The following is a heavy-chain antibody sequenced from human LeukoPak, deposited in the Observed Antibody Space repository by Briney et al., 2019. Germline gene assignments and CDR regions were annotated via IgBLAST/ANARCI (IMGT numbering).Heavy chain of an antibody. J-gene: IGHJ4*02. D-gene: IGHD4-23*01. V-gene: IGHV4-59*12. CDR1: GGSISSYY. CDR3: ARSTTMVTPNYFDY. Sequence: SETLSLTCTVSGGSISSYYWSWIRQPPGKGLECIGYIYHSGSTYYNPSLKSRVTISVDRSKNQFSLKLSSVTAADTAVYYCARSTTMVTPNYFDYWGQGTLVTVSS. CDR2: IYHSGST.